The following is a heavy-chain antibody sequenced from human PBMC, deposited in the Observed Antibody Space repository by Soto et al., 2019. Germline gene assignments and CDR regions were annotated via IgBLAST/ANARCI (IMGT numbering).Heavy chain of an antibody. Sequence: PSETLSLTCAVSGGSISSSNWWSWVPQPPGKGLEWIGEIYHSGSTNYNPSLKSRVTISVDKSKNQFSLKLSSVTAADTAVYYCARVKASGVNFDYWGQGTLVTVSS. V-gene: IGHV4-4*02. CDR1: GGSISSSNW. CDR2: IYHSGST. CDR3: ARVKASGVNFDY. D-gene: IGHD3-10*01. J-gene: IGHJ4*02.